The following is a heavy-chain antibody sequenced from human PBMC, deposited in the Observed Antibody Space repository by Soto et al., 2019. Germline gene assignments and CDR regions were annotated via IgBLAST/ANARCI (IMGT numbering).Heavy chain of an antibody. V-gene: IGHV4-61*01. CDR1: GGSVSSGSSY. CDR3: EREASARQIAY. D-gene: IGHD6-6*01. CDR2: IYYSGST. Sequence: SETLSLTCTVSGGSVSSGSSYWSWIRQPPGKGLEWIGYIYYSGSTNYNPSLKIRVTISLDTYKNQFSLKLSSVTAADTAVYYCEREASARQIAYWGHGTLVTVSS. J-gene: IGHJ4*01.